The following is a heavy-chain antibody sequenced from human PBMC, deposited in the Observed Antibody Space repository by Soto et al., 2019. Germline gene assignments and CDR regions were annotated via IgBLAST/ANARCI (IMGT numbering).Heavy chain of an antibody. CDR2: IIPSVGTA. CDR1: VGTFNRYA. J-gene: IGHJ4*02. CDR3: ARDGAYYDSSGYYYLY. Sequence: QVQLVQSGAEVKKPGSSVKVSCKASVGTFNRYAISWVRQAPGQGLEWMGGIIPSVGTANYAQKFQGRVTITADESTSTAYMELSSLRSEDTAVYYCARDGAYYDSSGYYYLYWGQGTLVTVAS. V-gene: IGHV1-69*12. D-gene: IGHD3-22*01.